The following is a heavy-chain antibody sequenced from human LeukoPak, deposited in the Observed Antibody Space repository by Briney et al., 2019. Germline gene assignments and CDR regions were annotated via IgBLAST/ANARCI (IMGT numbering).Heavy chain of an antibody. J-gene: IGHJ4*02. Sequence: GGSLRLSCAASGFTFSSYAMHWVRQAPGKGLEWVAVISYDGSNKYYADSVKGRFTISRDNSKNTLYLQMNSLRAEDTAVYYCARDRQRGIAAAGTDYWGQGTLVTVSS. V-gene: IGHV3-30-3*01. CDR3: ARDRQRGIAAAGTDY. CDR2: ISYDGSNK. D-gene: IGHD6-13*01. CDR1: GFTFSSYA.